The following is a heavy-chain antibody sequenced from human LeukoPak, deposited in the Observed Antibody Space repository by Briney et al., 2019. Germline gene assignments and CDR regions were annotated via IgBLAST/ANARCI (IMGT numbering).Heavy chain of an antibody. D-gene: IGHD3-22*01. V-gene: IGHV1-18*04. Sequence: ASVKVSCKASGYTFTAYYMHWVRQAPGQGLEWMGWISAYNGNTNYAQKLQGRVTMTTDTSTSTAYMELRSLRSDDTAVYYCARVRYDSSGYYYYYGMDVWGQGTTVTVSS. CDR3: ARVRYDSSGYYYYYGMDV. CDR1: GYTFTAYY. CDR2: ISAYNGNT. J-gene: IGHJ6*02.